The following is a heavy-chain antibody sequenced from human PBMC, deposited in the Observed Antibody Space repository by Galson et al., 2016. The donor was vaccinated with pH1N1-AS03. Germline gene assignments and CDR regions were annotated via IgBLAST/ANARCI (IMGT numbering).Heavy chain of an antibody. CDR1: GFRLTSIA. J-gene: IGHJ4*02. D-gene: IGHD5/OR15-5a*01. Sequence: SLRLSCAASGFRLTSIAMTWVRQAPGKGLEWVSGVVTSGDTYLADSVKGRFSISRDDSKNTMYLQMDSLGVEDTAIYYCAKDRVYDDSQWVFDYWGQGNPVTVSS. CDR2: VVTSGDT. CDR3: AKDRVYDDSQWVFDY. V-gene: IGHV3-23*01.